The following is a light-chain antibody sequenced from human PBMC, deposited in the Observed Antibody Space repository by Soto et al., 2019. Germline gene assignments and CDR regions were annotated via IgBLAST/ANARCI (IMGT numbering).Light chain of an antibody. J-gene: IGKJ4*01. CDR3: HQCHRWPVT. Sequence: IVMTQSPATLSVAPGGRVTFSCRASQGISKKVAWYQHKPGQAPRLLISAVSTGATGVPARFSGSGSGTECTHTTNSLQSEDGATCDGHQCHRWPVTFGGGPKVEIK. CDR2: AVS. V-gene: IGKV3-15*01. CDR1: QGISKK.